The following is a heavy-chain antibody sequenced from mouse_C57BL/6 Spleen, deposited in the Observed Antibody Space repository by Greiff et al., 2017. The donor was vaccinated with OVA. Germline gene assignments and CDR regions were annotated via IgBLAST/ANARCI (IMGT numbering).Heavy chain of an antibody. CDR1: GFTFSDAW. Sequence: EVKVEESGGGLVQPGGSMKLSCAASGFTFSDAWMDWVRQSPETGLEWVAEIRNKANNHATYYAESVKGRFTISRDDSKSSVYLQMNSVRAEDTGIYYCTASYDYDEGFDDWGQGTTLTVSS. CDR3: TASYDYDEGFDD. V-gene: IGHV6-6*01. CDR2: IRNKANNHAT. D-gene: IGHD2-4*01. J-gene: IGHJ2*01.